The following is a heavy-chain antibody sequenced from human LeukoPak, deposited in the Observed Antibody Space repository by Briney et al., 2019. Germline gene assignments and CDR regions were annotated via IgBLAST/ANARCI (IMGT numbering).Heavy chain of an antibody. CDR3: AKHGLWFGELLVY. D-gene: IGHD3-10*01. CDR1: GFTFSSYG. Sequence: PGGSLRLSCAASGFTFSSYGMHWVRQAPGKGLEWVAFIRYDGSNKYYADSVKGRFTISRDNSKNTLYLQMNSLRAEDTAVYYCAKHGLWFGELLVYWGQGTLVTVSS. CDR2: IRYDGSNK. V-gene: IGHV3-30*02. J-gene: IGHJ4*02.